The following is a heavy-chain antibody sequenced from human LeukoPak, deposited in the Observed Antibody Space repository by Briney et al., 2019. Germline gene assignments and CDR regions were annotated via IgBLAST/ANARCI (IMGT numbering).Heavy chain of an antibody. V-gene: IGHV4-38-2*02. Sequence: SETLSLTCTVSGHSISSGYYWGWIRQPPGKGLEWIGSIYHSGSTYYNASLKSRVTISVDTSKNQFSLKLSSVTAADTAVYYCAREPSGDPDNFDYWGQGTLVTVSS. J-gene: IGHJ4*02. CDR3: AREPSGDPDNFDY. CDR2: IYHSGST. CDR1: GHSISSGYY. D-gene: IGHD4-17*01.